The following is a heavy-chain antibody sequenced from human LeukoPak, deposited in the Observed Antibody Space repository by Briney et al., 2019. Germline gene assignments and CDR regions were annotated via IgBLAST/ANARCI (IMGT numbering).Heavy chain of an antibody. D-gene: IGHD6-6*01. CDR2: IYYSGRT. CDR1: GGSISSYY. CDR3: ARDGIAARPLDY. J-gene: IGHJ4*02. Sequence: SETLSLTCSVSGGSISSYYWSWIRQPPGKGLEWIGYIYYSGRTSYNPSLKSRVTISVDTSKNQFSLKLSSVTAADTAVYYCARDGIAARPLDYWGQGTLVTVSS. V-gene: IGHV4-59*12.